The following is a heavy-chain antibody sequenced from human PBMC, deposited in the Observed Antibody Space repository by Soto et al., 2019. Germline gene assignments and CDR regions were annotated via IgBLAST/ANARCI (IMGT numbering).Heavy chain of an antibody. CDR2: IYHSGST. CDR3: ARGGGHDYGDYDY. J-gene: IGHJ4*02. CDR1: GGSISSSNW. D-gene: IGHD4-17*01. Sequence: SETLSLTCAVSGGSISSSNWWSWVRQPPGKGLEWIGEIYHSGSTNYNPSLKSRVTISVDKSKNQFSLKLSSVTAADTAVYYCARGGGHDYGDYDYWGQGTLVTVSS. V-gene: IGHV4-4*02.